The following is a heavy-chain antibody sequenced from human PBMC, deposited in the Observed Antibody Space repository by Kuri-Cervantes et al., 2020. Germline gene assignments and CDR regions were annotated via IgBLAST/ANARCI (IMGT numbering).Heavy chain of an antibody. Sequence: GGSLRLSCAASGFPLRNYGMSWVRQAPGKGLERAAAISGSGGSTYYAESVRGRLTISRDNAKNSLYLQMNSLRAEDTAVYYCTRDSSPGGGTYSFDAFDIWGQGTMVTVSS. J-gene: IGHJ3*02. CDR1: GFPLRNYG. CDR3: TRDSSPGGGTYSFDAFDI. CDR2: ISGSGGST. D-gene: IGHD1-26*01. V-gene: IGHV3-23*01.